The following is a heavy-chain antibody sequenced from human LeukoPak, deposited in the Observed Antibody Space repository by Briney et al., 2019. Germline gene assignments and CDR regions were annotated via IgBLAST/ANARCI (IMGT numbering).Heavy chain of an antibody. CDR1: GFTVSSNY. CDR3: ARRAGAYSHPYDY. CDR2: IYSDNT. D-gene: IGHD4/OR15-4a*01. Sequence: QPGGSLRLSCAASGFTVSSNYMSWVRQAPGKGLEWVSFIYSDNTHYSDSVKGRFTISRDNSENTLYLQMNSLRAEDTAVYYCARRAGAYSHPYDYWGQGTLVTVSS. V-gene: IGHV3-53*01. J-gene: IGHJ4*02.